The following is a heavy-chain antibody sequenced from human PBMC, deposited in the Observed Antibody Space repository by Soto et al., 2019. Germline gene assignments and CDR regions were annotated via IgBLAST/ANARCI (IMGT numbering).Heavy chain of an antibody. D-gene: IGHD6-13*01. J-gene: IGHJ4*02. Sequence: GGSLRLSCAASGFTFSSYAMHWVRQAPGKGLEWVAVISYDGSNKYYADSVKGRFTISRDNSKNTLYLQMNSLRAEDTAIYYCAKRGASSLNPSDYWGQGTLVTDSS. V-gene: IGHV3-30-3*02. CDR3: AKRGASSLNPSDY. CDR2: ISYDGSNK. CDR1: GFTFSSYA.